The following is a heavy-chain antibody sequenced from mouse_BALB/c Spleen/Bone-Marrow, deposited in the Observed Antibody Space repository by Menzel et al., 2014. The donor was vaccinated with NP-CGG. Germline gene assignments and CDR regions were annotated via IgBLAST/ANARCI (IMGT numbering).Heavy chain of an antibody. V-gene: IGHV1-14*01. Sequence: VHVKQSGPELVKPGASVKMSCKASGYTFTSYVMHWVKQKPGQGLEWIGYINPYNDGTKYNKKFKGKATLTSDKSSSTAYMELSSLTSEDSAVYYCARGDYAMDYWGQGTSVTVSS. CDR2: INPYNDGT. J-gene: IGHJ4*01. CDR3: ARGDYAMDY. CDR1: GYTFTSYV.